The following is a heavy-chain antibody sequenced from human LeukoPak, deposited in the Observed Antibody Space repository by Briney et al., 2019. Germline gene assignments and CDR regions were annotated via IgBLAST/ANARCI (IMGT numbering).Heavy chain of an antibody. CDR1: GYTFTGYY. J-gene: IGHJ4*02. CDR2: INPNSGGT. CDR3: ARLEWLRYRYYFDY. V-gene: IGHV1-2*02. Sequence: ASVKVSCKASGYTFTGYYMHWVRQAPGQGLEWMGWINPNSGGTNYARKFQGRVTMTRDTSISTAYMELSRLRSDDTAVYYCARLEWLRYRYYFDYWGQGTLVTVSS. D-gene: IGHD5-12*01.